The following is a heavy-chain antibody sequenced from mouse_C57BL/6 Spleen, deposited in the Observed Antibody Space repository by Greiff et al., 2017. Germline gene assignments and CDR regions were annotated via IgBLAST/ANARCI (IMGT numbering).Heavy chain of an antibody. D-gene: IGHD1-1*01. V-gene: IGHV1-52*01. Sequence: VQLQQPGAELVRPGSSVKLSCKASGYTFTSYWMHWVKQRPIQGLEWIGNIDPSDSETHYNQKFKDKATLTVDKSSSTAYMQLSSLTSEDSAVYYCARSYGSSPYYAMDYWGQGTSVTVSS. CDR2: IDPSDSET. CDR1: GYTFTSYW. J-gene: IGHJ4*01. CDR3: ARSYGSSPYYAMDY.